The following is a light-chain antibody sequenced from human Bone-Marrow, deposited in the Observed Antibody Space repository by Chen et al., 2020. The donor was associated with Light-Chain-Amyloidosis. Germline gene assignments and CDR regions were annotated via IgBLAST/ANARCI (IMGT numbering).Light chain of an antibody. CDR1: SSYVGGDNH. CDR3: SSYTSTNTLV. Sequence: SALTQPASVSGSPGQSITISCTGTSSYVGGDNHVSWYQQHPDKAPKLMIYEVTNRPSWVPDRFSGSKSDNTASLTISGLQTEDEADYFCSSYTSTNTLVFGSGTRVTVL. V-gene: IGLV2-14*01. CDR2: EVT. J-gene: IGLJ1*01.